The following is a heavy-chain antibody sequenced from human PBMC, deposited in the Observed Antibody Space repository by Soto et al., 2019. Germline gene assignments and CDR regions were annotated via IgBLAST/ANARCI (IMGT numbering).Heavy chain of an antibody. J-gene: IGHJ6*02. V-gene: IGHV3-7*01. CDR3: ARVYPGSGWPYHYYGMDV. CDR2: IKQDGSEK. CDR1: GFTFTTYW. D-gene: IGHD6-19*01. Sequence: GGSLRLSCAGSGFTFTTYWMSWVRQAPGKGLEWVANIKQDGSEKYYVDSVKGRFTISRDNAKNSLYLQMNSLRAEDTALYYCARVYPGSGWPYHYYGMDVWGQGTTVTVSS.